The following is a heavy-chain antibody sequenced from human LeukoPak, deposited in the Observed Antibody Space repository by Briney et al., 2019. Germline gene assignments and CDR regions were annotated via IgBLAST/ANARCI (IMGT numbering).Heavy chain of an antibody. D-gene: IGHD6-6*01. J-gene: IGHJ4*02. Sequence: GGSLRLSCAASGFTFSSYWMSWVRQAQGDGLEWVANIKQDGTEKYYMDSVKGRLSISRDNAKNSLYLQMNALRAEDTAVYYCARDVRPDYWGQGTLVTVS. V-gene: IGHV3-7*04. CDR1: GFTFSSYW. CDR2: IKQDGTEK. CDR3: ARDVRPDY.